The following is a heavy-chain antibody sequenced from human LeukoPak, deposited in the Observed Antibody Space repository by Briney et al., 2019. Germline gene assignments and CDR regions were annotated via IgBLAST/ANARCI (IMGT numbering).Heavy chain of an antibody. V-gene: IGHV4-34*01. Sequence: SETLSLTCAVYGGSFSGYYWSWIRQPPGKGLEWIGEINHSGSTNYNPSLKSRVTISVDTSKNQFSLKLSSVTAADTAVYYCARGGDILTGYQHGMDVWGQGTTVTVSS. CDR2: INHSGST. CDR3: ARGGDILTGYQHGMDV. J-gene: IGHJ6*02. D-gene: IGHD3-9*01. CDR1: GGSFSGYY.